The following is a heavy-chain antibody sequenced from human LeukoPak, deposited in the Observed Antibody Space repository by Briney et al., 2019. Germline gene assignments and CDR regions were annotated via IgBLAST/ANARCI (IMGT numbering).Heavy chain of an antibody. CDR1: GFTFSDYN. V-gene: IGHV3-11*01. D-gene: IGHD2-15*01. J-gene: IGHJ6*04. Sequence: GGSLRLSCAASGFTFSDYNMRWIRQAPGKGLEWVSSLSRSCSTKYYADSVKGRFTISRDNAKNSLFLQMNSLRAEDTAVYYCARALRYCSGGSCYSGGLGYMDVWGKGTTVTISS. CDR2: LSRSCSTK. CDR3: ARALRYCSGGSCYSGGLGYMDV.